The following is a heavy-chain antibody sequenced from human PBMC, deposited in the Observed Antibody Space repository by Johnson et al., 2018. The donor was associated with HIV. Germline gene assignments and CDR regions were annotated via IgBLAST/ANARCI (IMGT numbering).Heavy chain of an antibody. Sequence: VQLVESGGDLVQPGGSLRLSCAVSGFTVSSNYITWVRQAPGKGLEWISVIYSGGDTYYADSVKGRFTISRDDSKNTLYLQMNRLTAEDTAVYYCARAPGFSRAFDIWGQGTMVTVSS. J-gene: IGHJ3*02. V-gene: IGHV3-66*01. CDR3: ARAPGFSRAFDI. CDR2: IYSGGDT. D-gene: IGHD3-10*01. CDR1: GFTVSSNY.